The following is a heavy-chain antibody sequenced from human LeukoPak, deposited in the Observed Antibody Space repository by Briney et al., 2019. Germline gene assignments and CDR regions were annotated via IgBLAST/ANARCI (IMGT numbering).Heavy chain of an antibody. Sequence: GGSLRLSCAASGFTFSTFAMSWVRQAPGKGLEWVSGINWNGGSTGYADSVKGRFTISRDNAKNSLYLQMNSLRAEDTALYYCARYQGTGYYIPFDYWGQGTLVTVSS. CDR1: GFTFSTFA. D-gene: IGHD3/OR15-3a*01. V-gene: IGHV3-20*04. J-gene: IGHJ4*02. CDR3: ARYQGTGYYIPFDY. CDR2: INWNGGST.